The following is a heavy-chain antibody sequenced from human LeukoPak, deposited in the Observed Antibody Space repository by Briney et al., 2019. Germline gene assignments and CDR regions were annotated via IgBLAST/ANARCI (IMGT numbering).Heavy chain of an antibody. J-gene: IGHJ3*01. CDR2: TYYRSKWYY. CDR1: GDTVSSNSAA. V-gene: IGHV6-1*01. CDR3: ARGFALDF. Sequence: SQTLSLTCDISGDTVSSNSAAWNWIRQSPSRGLEWLGRTYYRSKWYYDYAVSVKSRITISTDTSKNQFSLQLISVTADDTAVYYCARGFALDFWGQETMVTVSS.